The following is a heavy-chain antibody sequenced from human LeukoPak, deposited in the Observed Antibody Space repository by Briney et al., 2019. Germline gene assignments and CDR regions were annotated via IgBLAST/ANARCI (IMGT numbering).Heavy chain of an antibody. Sequence: PSETLSLTCAVYGGSFSGYYWSWIRQPPGKGLEWIEEINHSGSTNYNPSLKSRVTISVDTSKNQFSLKLSSVTAADTAVYYCARGWYYYGSGSPLHIWGQGTMVTVSS. J-gene: IGHJ3*02. D-gene: IGHD3-10*01. CDR3: ARGWYYYGSGSPLHI. V-gene: IGHV4-34*01. CDR2: INHSGST. CDR1: GGSFSGYY.